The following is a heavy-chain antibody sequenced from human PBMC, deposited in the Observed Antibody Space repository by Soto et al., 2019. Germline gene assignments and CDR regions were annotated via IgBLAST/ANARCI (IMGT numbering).Heavy chain of an antibody. V-gene: IGHV4-4*09. D-gene: IGHD5-12*01. CDR3: ATYSVGEGGRGY. CDR2: HHSDST. CDR1: GGSMSGQH. Sequence: QVQLQESGPGLVKPSETLSLTCTVSGGSMSGQHWSWIRQPPGKGLEWIGHHSDSTNYNPSLKSRVTISPDTSKNQFSLKLSSVTAADTAVYYCATYSVGEGGRGYWGQGTLVTVSS. J-gene: IGHJ4*02.